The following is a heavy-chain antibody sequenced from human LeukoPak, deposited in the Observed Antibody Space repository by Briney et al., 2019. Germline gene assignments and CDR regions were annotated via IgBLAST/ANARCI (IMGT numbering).Heavy chain of an antibody. CDR2: IWYDGSNK. CDR1: GFTFSSYG. D-gene: IGHD6-13*01. CDR3: ARGLRIAAAGTDFDY. V-gene: IGHV3-33*08. J-gene: IGHJ4*02. Sequence: GGSLRLSCAASGFTFSSYGMHWVRQAPGKGPEWVAVIWYDGSNKYYADSVKGRFTISRDNSKNTLYLQMNSLRAEDTAVYYCARGLRIAAAGTDFDYWGQGTLVTVSS.